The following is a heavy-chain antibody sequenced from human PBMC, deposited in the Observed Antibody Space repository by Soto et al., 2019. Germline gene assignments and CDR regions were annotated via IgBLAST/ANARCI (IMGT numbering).Heavy chain of an antibody. CDR3: AKDGDVNDDFWSGYYGL. CDR2: ISWNSGSI. Sequence: EVQLVESGGGLVQPGRSLRLSCAASGFTFDDYAMHWVRQAPGKGLEWVSGISWNSGSIGYADSVKGRFTISRDNAKNSQYLQMNSLRAEDTALYYCAKDGDVNDDFWSGYYGLWGQGTLVTVSS. CDR1: GFTFDDYA. J-gene: IGHJ4*02. V-gene: IGHV3-9*01. D-gene: IGHD3-3*01.